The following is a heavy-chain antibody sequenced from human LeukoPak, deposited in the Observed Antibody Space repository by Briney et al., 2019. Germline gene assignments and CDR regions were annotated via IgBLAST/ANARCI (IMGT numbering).Heavy chain of an antibody. CDR1: GYTFTSYD. Sequence: GASVKVSCKASGYTFTSYDINWVRQATGQGLEWMGWMNPNSGNTGYAQKFQGRVTMTRNTSISTAYMELSSLRSEDTAVYYCARGSPPILTGYFYYYYYYIDVWGKGTTVTISS. CDR3: ARGSPPILTGYFYYYYYYIDV. CDR2: MNPNSGNT. V-gene: IGHV1-8*01. D-gene: IGHD3-9*01. J-gene: IGHJ6*03.